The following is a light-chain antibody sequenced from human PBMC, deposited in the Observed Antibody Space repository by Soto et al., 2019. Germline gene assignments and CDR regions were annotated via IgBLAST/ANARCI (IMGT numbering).Light chain of an antibody. V-gene: IGLV1-40*01. CDR3: QSFNSSLGGSV. CDR2: NNN. Sequence: QSVLTQPPSVSGAPGQRVTISCTGSSSNIGAGYDVHWYQQLPGTAPKLLIYNNNNRPSGVPERLSGSKSGTSASLAITGLRAEEEGDYTCQSFNSSLGGSVSGGGTKVTAL. CDR1: SSNIGAGYD. J-gene: IGLJ3*02.